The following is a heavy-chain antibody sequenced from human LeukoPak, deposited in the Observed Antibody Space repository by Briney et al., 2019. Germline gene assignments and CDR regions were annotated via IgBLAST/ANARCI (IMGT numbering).Heavy chain of an antibody. CDR3: TRDYSIYYYMDV. D-gene: IGHD4-11*01. V-gene: IGHV1-46*01. J-gene: IGHJ6*03. CDR1: GYTFTSYY. Sequence: GASVKVSCKASGYTFTSYYMHWVRQAPGQGLEWMGIINPSGGSTNYAQKFQGRVTMTRDMSTSTVYMELSSLRSEDTAVYYCTRDYSIYYYMDVWGKGTTVTVSS. CDR2: INPSGGST.